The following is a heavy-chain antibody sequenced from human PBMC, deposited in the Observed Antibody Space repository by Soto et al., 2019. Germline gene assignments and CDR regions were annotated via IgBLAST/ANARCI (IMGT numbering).Heavy chain of an antibody. Sequence: QVQLVESGGGVVQPGRSLRLSCAASGFTFSHYGMNWVRQAPGKGLEWVALISYDGSHKHYGDSVKGRFTISRDNSDNTLYLQMSSLTTEDTAVYYCAKGSVLGYCTGGSCYGDAFDIWGQGTMVTVSS. J-gene: IGHJ3*02. D-gene: IGHD2-15*01. V-gene: IGHV3-30*18. CDR1: GFTFSHYG. CDR2: ISYDGSHK. CDR3: AKGSVLGYCTGGSCYGDAFDI.